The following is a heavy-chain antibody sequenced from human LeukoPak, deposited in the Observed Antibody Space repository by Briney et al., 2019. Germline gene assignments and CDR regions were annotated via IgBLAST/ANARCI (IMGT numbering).Heavy chain of an antibody. V-gene: IGHV3-21*01. D-gene: IGHD3-22*01. J-gene: IGHJ4*02. CDR1: RFTFSSYS. CDR2: ISSSSIYI. CDR3: ARDAYDSSGYSGAVDY. Sequence: GGSLRLSCAASRFTFSSYSMNWVRQAPGKGLEWVSSISSSSIYIYYTDSVKGRFTISRDNAKNSLYLQMNSLRAEDTAVYYCARDAYDSSGYSGAVDYWGQGTLVTASS.